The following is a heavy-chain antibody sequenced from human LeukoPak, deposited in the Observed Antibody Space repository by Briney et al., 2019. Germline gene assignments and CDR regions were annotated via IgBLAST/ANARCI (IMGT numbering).Heavy chain of an antibody. CDR2: ISGSGVYT. Sequence: GGSLRLSCAASGFAFSSYSMSWVRKAPGTGLEWVSGISGSGVYTFYGDSVKGRFTTSRDNSKNTLYLQRNSLRAEDTAVYYCAKDIKAGNGDSSFDDWGQGTLVTVSS. CDR1: GFAFSSYS. D-gene: IGHD1-14*01. V-gene: IGHV3-23*01. J-gene: IGHJ4*02. CDR3: AKDIKAGNGDSSFDD.